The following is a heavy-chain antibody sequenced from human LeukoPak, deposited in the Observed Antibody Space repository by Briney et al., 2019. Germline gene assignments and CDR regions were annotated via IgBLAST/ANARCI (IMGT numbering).Heavy chain of an antibody. J-gene: IGHJ3*02. Sequence: ASVKVSCKVSGYTFTDYYMHWVQQAPGKGLEWMGLVDTEDGETIYAEKFQGRVTITADTSTDTAYMELRSLRSEDTAVYYWAYQFQRGYRLTFLDIWGQGTMVTVSS. CDR1: GYTFTDYY. V-gene: IGHV1-69-2*01. CDR3: AYQFQRGYRLTFLDI. CDR2: VDTEDGET. D-gene: IGHD5-18*01.